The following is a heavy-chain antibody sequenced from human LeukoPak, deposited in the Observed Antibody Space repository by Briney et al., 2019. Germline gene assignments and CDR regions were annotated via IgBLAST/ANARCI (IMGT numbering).Heavy chain of an antibody. V-gene: IGHV3-21*01. D-gene: IGHD4-17*01. Sequence: GGSLRLSCAASGFTFSSYSMNWVRQAPGKGLEWVSSISSSSYIYYADSVKGRFTISRDNAKNSLYLQMNSLRAEDTAVYYCARAVTTGPYYYGMDVWGQGTTVTVSS. CDR1: GFTFSSYS. CDR2: ISSSSYI. CDR3: ARAVTTGPYYYGMDV. J-gene: IGHJ6*02.